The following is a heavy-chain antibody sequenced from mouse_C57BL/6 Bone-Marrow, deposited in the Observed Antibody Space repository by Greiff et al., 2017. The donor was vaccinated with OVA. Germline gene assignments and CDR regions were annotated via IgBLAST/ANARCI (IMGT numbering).Heavy chain of an antibody. CDR1: GFTFSSYA. J-gene: IGHJ4*01. CDR3: ARTRGGKPRYAMDY. Sequence: EVKVVESGGGLVKPGGSLKLSCAASGFTFSSYAMSWVRQTPEKRLEWVATISDGGSYTYYPDNVKGRCTISRDNAKNNLYLQMSHLKSEDTAMYYCARTRGGKPRYAMDYWGQGTSVTVSS. D-gene: IGHD1-1*02. V-gene: IGHV5-4*03. CDR2: ISDGGSYT.